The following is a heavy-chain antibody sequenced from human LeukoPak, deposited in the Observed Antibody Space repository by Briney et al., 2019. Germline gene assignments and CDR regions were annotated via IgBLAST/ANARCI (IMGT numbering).Heavy chain of an antibody. CDR3: AKEMEVYYYDSSGSDY. D-gene: IGHD3-22*01. J-gene: IGHJ4*02. V-gene: IGHV3-48*02. CDR2: ITASGTAM. Sequence: GGSLRLSCAASGFTFSSYSMNWVRQAPGKGLEWVSHITASGTAMFYADSVKGRFTISRDNAKNSLYLQMNSLRDEDTAVYYCAKEMEVYYYDSSGSDYWGQGTLVTVSS. CDR1: GFTFSSYS.